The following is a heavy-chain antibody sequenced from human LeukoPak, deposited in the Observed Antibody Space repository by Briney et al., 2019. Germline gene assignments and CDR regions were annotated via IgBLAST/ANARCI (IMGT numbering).Heavy chain of an antibody. CDR3: ARASEIIFDY. CDR2: IFPIFGTA. Sequence: ASVKVSCKASGVTFSSYAISWVRQAPGQGLEWMGGIFPIFGTANYPQKFQGRVTITADEPTSTAYMELSSLRSEDTAVYYCARASEIIFDYWGQGNLVTVSS. J-gene: IGHJ4*02. V-gene: IGHV1-69*13. D-gene: IGHD3-10*01. CDR1: GVTFSSYA.